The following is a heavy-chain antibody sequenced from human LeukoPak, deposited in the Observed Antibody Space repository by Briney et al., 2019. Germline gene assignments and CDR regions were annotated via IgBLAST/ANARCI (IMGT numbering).Heavy chain of an antibody. CDR3: AREGRGVPGAIAAVKGFDY. CDR1: GYTFTGYY. CDR2: INPSGGST. J-gene: IGHJ4*02. Sequence: ASVKVSCKASGYTFTGYYMHWVRQAPGQGLEWMGIINPSGGSTSYAQKFQGRVTMTRDMSTSTVYMELSSLRSEDTAIYYCAREGRGVPGAIAAVKGFDYWGQGTLVTVSS. V-gene: IGHV1-46*01. D-gene: IGHD6-13*01.